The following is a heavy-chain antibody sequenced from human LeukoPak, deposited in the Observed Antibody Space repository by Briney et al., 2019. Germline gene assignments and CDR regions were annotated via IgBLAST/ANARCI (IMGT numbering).Heavy chain of an antibody. Sequence: GGSLRLSCAASGFTFSRYWMTWVRQAPGKGLEWVSVIYSGGSTYYADSVKGRFTISRDNSKNTLYLQMNSLRAEDTAVYYCARVLTMVRTYGMDVWGPGTTVTVSS. CDR3: ARVLTMVRTYGMDV. CDR1: GFTFSRYW. D-gene: IGHD3-10*01. V-gene: IGHV3-53*01. J-gene: IGHJ6*02. CDR2: IYSGGST.